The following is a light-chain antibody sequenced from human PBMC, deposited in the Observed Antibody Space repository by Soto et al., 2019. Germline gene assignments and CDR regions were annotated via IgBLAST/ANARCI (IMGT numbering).Light chain of an antibody. V-gene: IGLV1-47*01. CDR2: RNT. CDR3: AAWDASLSSGV. CDR1: SSNIGVNY. J-gene: IGLJ3*02. Sequence: QSVLTQPPAASGTPGQRVTISCSGSSSNIGVNYVYWYQQLPGTAPKLLIYRNTQRPSGVPARFSGSKSGTSASLAISGLRYADEADYYCAAWDASLSSGVFGGGTKLTVL.